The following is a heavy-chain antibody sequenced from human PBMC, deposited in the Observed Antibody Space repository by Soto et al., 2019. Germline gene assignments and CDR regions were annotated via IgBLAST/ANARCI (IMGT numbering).Heavy chain of an antibody. Sequence: QITLKESGPTLVKPTQTLTLTCTFSGFSLSTSGVGVGWIRQPPGKALEWLALIYWDDDKRYSPSLKSRLTLTKDTSKNQVVLTMTNMDPVDTATYYCARHLYQVSAFDYWGQGTLVTVSS. V-gene: IGHV2-5*02. CDR1: GFSLSTSGVG. CDR3: ARHLYQVSAFDY. D-gene: IGHD2-2*01. CDR2: IYWDDDK. J-gene: IGHJ4*02.